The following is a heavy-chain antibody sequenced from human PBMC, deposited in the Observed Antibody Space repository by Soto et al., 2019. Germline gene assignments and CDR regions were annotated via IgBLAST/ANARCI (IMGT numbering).Heavy chain of an antibody. J-gene: IGHJ4*02. CDR1: GFTFSAYG. CDR2: ITDSGGST. Sequence: GGSLRLSCAASGFTFSAYGMAWVRQAPGKGLEWVSSITDSGGSTYTAASVKGRFTVSRDNSKNTLYLQMNTLRVEDTALYYCARRRDDSGSYFDCWXQGTLVTVS. CDR3: ARRRDDSGSYFDC. D-gene: IGHD3-10*01. V-gene: IGHV3-23*01.